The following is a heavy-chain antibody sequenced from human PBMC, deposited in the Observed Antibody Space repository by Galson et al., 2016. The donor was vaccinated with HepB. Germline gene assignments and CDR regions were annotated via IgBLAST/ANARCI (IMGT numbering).Heavy chain of an antibody. Sequence: SETLSLTCTVSGGSINGYYWSWIRQPPGKGMEWIAYTYYTGSTNYNPTLRRRVTISVDTSNNQFSLKLSSVTAADPAVYYCSRLSSGSNPPFDYWGQGTLVTVSS. V-gene: IGHV4-59*08. CDR1: GGSINGYY. J-gene: IGHJ4*02. CDR3: SRLSSGSNPPFDY. CDR2: TYYTGST. D-gene: IGHD3-22*01.